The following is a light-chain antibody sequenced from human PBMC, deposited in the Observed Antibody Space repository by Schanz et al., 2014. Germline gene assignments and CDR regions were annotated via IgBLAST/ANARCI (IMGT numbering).Light chain of an antibody. V-gene: IGKV3-15*01. J-gene: IGKJ1*01. CDR1: QTVGSD. CDR3: QQYRHWPPWT. CDR2: GAS. Sequence: DTEMTQSPVTLSVSPGERVTLSCSASQTVGSDLAWYQQKPGQAPRLLIYGASTRAADVPPRFAGSGAETEFTLTINGLQSEDSAVYYCQQYRHWPPWTFGQGTKV.